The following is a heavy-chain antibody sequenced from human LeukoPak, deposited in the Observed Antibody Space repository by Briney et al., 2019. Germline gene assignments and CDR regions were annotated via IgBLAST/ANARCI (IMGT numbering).Heavy chain of an antibody. J-gene: IGHJ4*02. CDR3: ARDRVRIGQQLVGIYVY. D-gene: IGHD6-13*01. CDR1: GYTFTGYY. CDR2: INPNSGGT. V-gene: IGHV1-2*02. Sequence: GASVKVSCKASGYTFTGYYMHWVRQAPGQGLEWMGWINPNSGGTNYAQKFQGRVTMTRDTSISTAYMELSRLRSDDTAVYYCARDRVRIGQQLVGIYVYWGQGTLVTVSS.